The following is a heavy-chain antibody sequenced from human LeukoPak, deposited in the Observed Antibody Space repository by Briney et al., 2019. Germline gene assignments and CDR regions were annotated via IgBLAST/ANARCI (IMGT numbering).Heavy chain of an antibody. CDR1: GFTFSDYY. D-gene: IGHD5-24*01. CDR2: VSSSGSSI. Sequence: GGSLRLSCAASGFTFSDYYMSWIRQAPGKGLEWISYVSSSGSSIYYADSVKGRFTISRDNAKRSLNLQMNSLRVEDTAVYYCARAHPRWDFDYWGQGTLVTVSS. CDR3: ARAHPRWDFDY. V-gene: IGHV3-11*04. J-gene: IGHJ4*02.